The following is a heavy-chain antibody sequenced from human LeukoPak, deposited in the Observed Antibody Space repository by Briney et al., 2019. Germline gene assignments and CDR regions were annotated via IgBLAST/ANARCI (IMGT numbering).Heavy chain of an antibody. D-gene: IGHD5-12*01. CDR1: GYSISSGYY. CDR3: ARGGPIVATTFIS. V-gene: IGHV4-38-2*02. J-gene: IGHJ5*02. Sequence: SETLSLTCTVSGYSISSGYYWGWIRQPPGKGLEWIGSIYHSGSTYYNLSLTSRVTISVDTSKNQFSLKLSSVTAADTAVYYCARGGPIVATTFISWGQGTLVTVSS. CDR2: IYHSGST.